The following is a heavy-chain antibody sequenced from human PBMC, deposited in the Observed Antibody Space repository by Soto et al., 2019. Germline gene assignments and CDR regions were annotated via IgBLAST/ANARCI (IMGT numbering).Heavy chain of an antibody. CDR2: ISPKSTYR. CDR3: ARGGGGGLFEH. J-gene: IGHJ4*02. V-gene: IGHV3-11*06. CDR1: GFPFSDYY. Sequence: GSLRLSCATSGFPFSDYYMSWIRQAPGKGLEWLSHISPKSTYRNYADSVKGRFTISRDNTKSSLFLLMNSLGVEDTAVYYCARGGGGGLFEHWGQGVLVTVSS. D-gene: IGHD2-21*01.